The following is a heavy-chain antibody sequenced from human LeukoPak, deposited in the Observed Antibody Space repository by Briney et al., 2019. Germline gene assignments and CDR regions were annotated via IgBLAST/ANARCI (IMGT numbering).Heavy chain of an antibody. CDR1: GFTFDDYG. Sequence: GGSLRLSCAASGFTFDDYGMSWVRQAPGKGLEWVSGINWNGGSTGYADSVKGRFTISRDNAKNSLYLQMNSLRAEDTALYYCAGGGGGGYSGYDYGSFFDYWGQGTLVTVSS. J-gene: IGHJ4*02. CDR2: INWNGGST. CDR3: AGGGGGGYSGYDYGSFFDY. V-gene: IGHV3-20*04. D-gene: IGHD5-12*01.